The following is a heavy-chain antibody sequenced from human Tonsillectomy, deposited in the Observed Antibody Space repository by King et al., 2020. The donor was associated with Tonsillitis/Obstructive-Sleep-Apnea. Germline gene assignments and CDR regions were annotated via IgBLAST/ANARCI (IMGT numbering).Heavy chain of an antibody. V-gene: IGHV3-23*04. CDR2: ISGSGDST. J-gene: IGHJ4*02. D-gene: IGHD3-22*01. Sequence: VQLVESGGGLVQPGGSLRISCAASGFTFSSYAMSWVRQAPGKGLEWVSAISGSGDSTYYADSVKGRFTISRDNSKNKLYLQMNSLRAAETALYYCAKVAGSYYYDSSGYSTEGGSDYWGLGTLVTVSS. CDR3: AKVAGSYYYDSSGYSTEGGSDY. CDR1: GFTFSSYA.